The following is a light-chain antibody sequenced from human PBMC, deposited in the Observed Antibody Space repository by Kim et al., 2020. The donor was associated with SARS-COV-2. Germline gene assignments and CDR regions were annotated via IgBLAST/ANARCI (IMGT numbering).Light chain of an antibody. CDR3: QQYNNYRT. CDR2: KAS. Sequence: SASVGDRVTITCRASQSSSDWLAWYQQKPGKAPKVLIYKASSLESGVPSRFSGSGSGTEFTLTISSLQPDDFATYYCQQYNNYRTFGQGTKVEIK. V-gene: IGKV1-5*03. CDR1: QSSSDW. J-gene: IGKJ1*01.